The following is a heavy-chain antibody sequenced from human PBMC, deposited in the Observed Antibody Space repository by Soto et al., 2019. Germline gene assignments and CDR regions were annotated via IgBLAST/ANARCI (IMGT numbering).Heavy chain of an antibody. D-gene: IGHD3-9*01. J-gene: IGHJ4*02. CDR1: GYTFTNYV. CDR2: INAGNGNT. Sequence: GASVKVSCKTSGYTFTNYVMHWVRQAPGQRLEWMGWINAGNGNTKYSQKFQGRVTITRDTSASTVYMELSSLRSEDTAVYYCARETGYYSFAYWGQGTLVTVSS. CDR3: ARETGYYSFAY. V-gene: IGHV1-3*01.